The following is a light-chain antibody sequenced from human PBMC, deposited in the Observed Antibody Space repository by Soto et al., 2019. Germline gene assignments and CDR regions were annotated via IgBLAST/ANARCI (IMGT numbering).Light chain of an antibody. Sequence: DIQMTQSPSTLSASVGDRVTITCRASQSITYWLAWYQQKPGKAPKLLIYDASTLGSGVPSRFSGSGSGTEFTLTISGLQPDDFATYSCQQYYSFSTFGQGTRLEIK. J-gene: IGKJ5*01. CDR2: DAS. V-gene: IGKV1-5*01. CDR1: QSITYW. CDR3: QQYYSFST.